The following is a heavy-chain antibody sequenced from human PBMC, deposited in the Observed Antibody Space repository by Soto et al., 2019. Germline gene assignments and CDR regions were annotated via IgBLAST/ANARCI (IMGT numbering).Heavy chain of an antibody. Sequence: ASLKVSCKASGGTFSSYAISWVRQAPGQGLEWMGGIIPIFGTANYAQKFQGRVTITADESTSTAYMELSSLRSEDTAVYYCARGGHGGYYYAHWGQGILVTVYS. CDR2: IIPIFGTA. CDR3: ARGGHGGYYYAH. J-gene: IGHJ4*02. D-gene: IGHD3-22*01. V-gene: IGHV1-69*13. CDR1: GGTFSSYA.